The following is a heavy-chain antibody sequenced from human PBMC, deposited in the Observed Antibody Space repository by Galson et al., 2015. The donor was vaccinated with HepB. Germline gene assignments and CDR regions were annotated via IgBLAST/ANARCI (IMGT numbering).Heavy chain of an antibody. CDR1: GYTFTSYG. J-gene: IGHJ4*02. CDR2: ISAYNGNT. D-gene: IGHD2-15*01. Sequence: SVKVSCKASGYTFTSYGISWVRQAPGQGLEWMGWISAYNGNTNYAQKLQGRVTMTTDTSTSTAYMELRSLRSDDTAVYYCARDELYCSGGSCYPEGGRGYWGQGTLVTVSS. CDR3: ARDELYCSGGSCYPEGGRGY. V-gene: IGHV1-18*01.